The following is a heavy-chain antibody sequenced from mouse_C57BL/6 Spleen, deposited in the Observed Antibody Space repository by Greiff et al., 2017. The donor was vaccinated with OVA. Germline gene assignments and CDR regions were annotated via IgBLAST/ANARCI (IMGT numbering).Heavy chain of an antibody. Sequence: QVQLQQSGAELVRPGTSVKVSCKASGYAFTNYLIEWVKQRPGQGLEWIGVIHPGSGGTNYIEKVKGKATLTAYNSSSTAYMQLSSLTSEDSAVYFCARSYDGSPFAYWGQGTLVTVSA. D-gene: IGHD2-3*01. V-gene: IGHV1-54*01. J-gene: IGHJ3*01. CDR1: GYAFTNYL. CDR3: ARSYDGSPFAY. CDR2: IHPGSGGT.